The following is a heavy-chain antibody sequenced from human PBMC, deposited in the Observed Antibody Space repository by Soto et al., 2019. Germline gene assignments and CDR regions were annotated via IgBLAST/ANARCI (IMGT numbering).Heavy chain of an antibody. J-gene: IGHJ4*02. CDR1: GFSFSSDS. V-gene: IGHV3-21*01. CDR2: ISSSGSFM. CDR3: ARDPPTGTTLDWADS. D-gene: IGHD1-7*01. Sequence: GGSLRLSCAASGFSFSSDSMGRVRQAPGKGLEWVSSISSSGSFMNYADSVKGRFTISRDNAKNSLYLQMSGLKDEDTAVYYCARDPPTGTTLDWADSWGQGTLVTVSS.